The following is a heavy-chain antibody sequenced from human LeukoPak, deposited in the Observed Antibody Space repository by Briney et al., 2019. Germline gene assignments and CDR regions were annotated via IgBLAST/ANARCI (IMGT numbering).Heavy chain of an antibody. V-gene: IGHV3-48*01. D-gene: IGHD3-22*01. CDR1: GFTFSSYS. CDR3: ARGALDYYDSSGYYFPFDY. Sequence: GGSLRLSCAASGFTFSSYSMNWVRQAPGKGLEWVSHITASGTAMFYADSVKGRFTISRDNSKNTLCLQMNSLRAEDTAVYYCARGALDYYDSSGYYFPFDYWGQGTLVTVSS. CDR2: ITASGTAM. J-gene: IGHJ4*02.